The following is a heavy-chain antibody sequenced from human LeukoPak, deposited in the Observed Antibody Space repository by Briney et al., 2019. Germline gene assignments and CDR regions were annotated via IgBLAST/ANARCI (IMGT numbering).Heavy chain of an antibody. CDR3: ARRRHCTSGACEDFDF. CDR2: IYPGDSDT. V-gene: IGHV5-51*01. CDR1: GYNFANYW. D-gene: IGHD2-8*01. Sequence: GESLKISCKGSGYNFANYWIGWVRQMPGKGLEWMGTIYPGDSDTRYSPSFQGQVTISAGKSISIAYLQWSSLKASDTAMYYCARRRHCTSGACEDFDFWGQGTLVTVSS. J-gene: IGHJ4*02.